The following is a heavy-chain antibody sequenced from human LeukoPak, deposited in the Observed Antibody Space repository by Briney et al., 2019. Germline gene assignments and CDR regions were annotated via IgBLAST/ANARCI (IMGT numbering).Heavy chain of an antibody. J-gene: IGHJ4*02. CDR1: GFTFSSYG. CDR2: VSYDATNY. CDR3: AKSNSGYNYIDF. V-gene: IGHV3-33*06. D-gene: IGHD3-22*01. Sequence: GGSLRLSCAASGFTFSSYGMHWVRQAPGKGLEWVAGVSYDATNYYYADSVKGRFTISRDNSKNTLSLQMNSLRAEDTAVYFCAKSNSGYNYIDFWGQGALVTVSS.